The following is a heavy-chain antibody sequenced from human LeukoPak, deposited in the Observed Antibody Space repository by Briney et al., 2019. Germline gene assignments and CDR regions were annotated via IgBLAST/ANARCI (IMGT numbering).Heavy chain of an antibody. Sequence: PGGSLRLSCAASGFTFSGSAMHWVRQASGKGLEWVGRIRSKANSYARAYAASVKVRFTISRDDSKSAAYLQMNSLKTEDTAVYYCTAGLRIAAAGTGGDWFDPWGQGTLVTVSS. CDR1: GFTFSGSA. V-gene: IGHV3-73*01. D-gene: IGHD6-13*01. CDR3: TAGLRIAAAGTGGDWFDP. CDR2: IRSKANSYAR. J-gene: IGHJ5*02.